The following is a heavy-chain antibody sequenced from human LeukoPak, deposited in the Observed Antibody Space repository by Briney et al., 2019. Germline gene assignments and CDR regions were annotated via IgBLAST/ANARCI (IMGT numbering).Heavy chain of an antibody. V-gene: IGHV1-8*01. CDR2: MNPNSGNT. CDR1: GYTFTSYD. Sequence: GAPVKVSCKASGYTFTSYDINWVRQATGQGLEWMGWMNPNSGNTGYAQKFQGRVTMTRNTSISTAYMELSSLRSEDTAVYYCARGQFLEWLLPGDYYYGMDVWGQGTTVTVSS. D-gene: IGHD3-3*01. CDR3: ARGQFLEWLLPGDYYYGMDV. J-gene: IGHJ6*02.